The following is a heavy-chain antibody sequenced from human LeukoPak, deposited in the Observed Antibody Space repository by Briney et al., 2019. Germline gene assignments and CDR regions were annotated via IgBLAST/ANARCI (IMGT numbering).Heavy chain of an antibody. D-gene: IGHD2-2*02. V-gene: IGHV1-2*02. J-gene: IGHJ3*02. CDR3: AREGGYCSSSSCYTSDAFDI. CDR2: INPNSGGT. Sequence: GASVKVSCKTSGYTFTAYYMHWVRQAPGHGLEWMGWINPNSGGTKYAQRFQGRVTMTRDTSTSTAYMELSRLRSDDTAVYYCAREGGYCSSSSCYTSDAFDIWGQGTMVTVSS. CDR1: GYTFTAYY.